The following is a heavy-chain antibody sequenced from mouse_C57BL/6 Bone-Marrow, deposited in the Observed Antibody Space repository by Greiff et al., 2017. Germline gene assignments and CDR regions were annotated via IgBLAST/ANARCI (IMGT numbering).Heavy chain of an antibody. CDR1: GFTFSSYG. CDR2: ISSGGSYT. Sequence: EVKLVESGGDLVKPGGSLKLSCAASGFTFSSYGMSWVRQTPDKRLEWVATISSGGSYTYYPDSVKGRFTISRDNAKNTLYLQMSSLKSEDTAMYYCASGTTLYYAMDYWGQGTSVTVSS. J-gene: IGHJ4*01. CDR3: ASGTTLYYAMDY. V-gene: IGHV5-6*01. D-gene: IGHD2-1*01.